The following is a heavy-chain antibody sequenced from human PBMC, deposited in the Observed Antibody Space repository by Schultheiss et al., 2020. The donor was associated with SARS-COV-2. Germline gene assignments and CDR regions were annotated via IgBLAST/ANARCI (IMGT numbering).Heavy chain of an antibody. Sequence: SQTLSLTCAISGDSVSSNSAAWNWIRQSPSRGLEWLGRTYYRSKWYNDYAVSVKSRITINPDTSKNQFSLQLNSVTPEDTAVYYCARGPHYDYVWGSYGRRRFDYWGQGTLVTVSS. J-gene: IGHJ4*02. D-gene: IGHD3-16*01. CDR3: ARGPHYDYVWGSYGRRRFDY. CDR2: TYYRSKWYN. CDR1: GDSVSSNSAA. V-gene: IGHV6-1*01.